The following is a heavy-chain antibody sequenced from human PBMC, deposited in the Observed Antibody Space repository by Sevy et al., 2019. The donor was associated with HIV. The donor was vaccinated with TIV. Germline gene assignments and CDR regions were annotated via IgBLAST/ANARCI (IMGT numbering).Heavy chain of an antibody. Sequence: GGSLRLSCAASGFTFSIYAMTWVRQAPGKGLEWGSTISVSGDSTYYADSVKGRFTISRDNSKNTLYLQMNTLRAEDTASYYCAKDHDNNWFDPWGQGTLVTVSS. J-gene: IGHJ5*02. CDR2: ISVSGDST. CDR1: GFTFSIYA. V-gene: IGHV3-23*01. CDR3: AKDHDNNWFDP. D-gene: IGHD3-9*01.